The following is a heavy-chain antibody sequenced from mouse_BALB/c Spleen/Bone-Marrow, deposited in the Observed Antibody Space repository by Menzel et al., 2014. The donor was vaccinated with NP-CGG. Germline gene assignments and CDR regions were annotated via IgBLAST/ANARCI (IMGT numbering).Heavy chain of an antibody. V-gene: IGHV1-4*01. CDR2: VNPRSGYA. CDR3: ARPKGFALDY. J-gene: IGHJ2*01. CDR1: GHTFTDYT. Sequence: VQLQQSGAELASPWASVKMSCKASGHTFTDYTIQWVKQRPGQGLEWIGYVNPRSGYANYNQKFKDKATLTADKSSSTAFMQLSSLTSEDSAVYYCARPKGFALDYWGQGTALTVSS.